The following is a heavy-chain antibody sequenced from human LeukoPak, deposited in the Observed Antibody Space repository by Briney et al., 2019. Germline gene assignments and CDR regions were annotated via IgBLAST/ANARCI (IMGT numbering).Heavy chain of an antibody. Sequence: ASVKVSCKASGYTFTSYYMHWVRQAPGQGLEWMGIINPSGGSTSYAQKFQGRVTITRDTSASTAYMELSSLRSEDTAVYYCARPPYYYDSSGYYNYFDYWGQGTLVTVSS. J-gene: IGHJ4*02. CDR2: INPSGGST. CDR3: ARPPYYYDSSGYYNYFDY. D-gene: IGHD3-22*01. CDR1: GYTFTSYY. V-gene: IGHV1-46*01.